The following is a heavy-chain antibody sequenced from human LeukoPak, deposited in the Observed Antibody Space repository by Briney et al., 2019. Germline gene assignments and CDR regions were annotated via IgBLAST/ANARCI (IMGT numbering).Heavy chain of an antibody. Sequence: SETLSLTCTVSGGSISSYYWSWIRQPPGKGLEWIGHFYYSGSTNYNPSLKSRVTISVDTSKNQFSLKLSSVTAADTAVYCCARSGYSSGWYNQHWGQGTLVTVSS. CDR1: GGSISSYY. CDR2: FYYSGST. J-gene: IGHJ1*01. CDR3: ARSGYSSGWYNQH. D-gene: IGHD6-19*01. V-gene: IGHV4-59*08.